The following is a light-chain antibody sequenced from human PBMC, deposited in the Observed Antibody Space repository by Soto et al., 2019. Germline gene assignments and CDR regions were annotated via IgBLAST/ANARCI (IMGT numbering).Light chain of an antibody. J-gene: IGLJ1*01. Sequence: QSALTQPASVSGSPGQSITLSCTGTSSDVGSYNLVSWYQQHPVKAPKLMIYEGSKRPSGVSNRFSGSKSGNTASLTISGLQAEDEADYYCCSFAGSNTFVFGTGTKPPS. CDR3: CSFAGSNTFV. CDR1: SSDVGSYNL. CDR2: EGS. V-gene: IGLV2-23*03.